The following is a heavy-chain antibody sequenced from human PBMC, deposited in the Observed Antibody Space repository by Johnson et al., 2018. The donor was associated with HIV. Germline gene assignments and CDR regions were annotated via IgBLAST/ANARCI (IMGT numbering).Heavy chain of an antibody. J-gene: IGHJ3*02. CDR3: ATVVVITQDAFDI. CDR1: GFTFSIVW. Sequence: VQLVESGGGLVKPGGSLRLSCASSGFTFSIVWKHWVRQAPGKGLEWVGRIKGKTDGGTTDYAAPVKGRFTISRSESKNTLYLQMNSLKIEDTAVYYCATVVVITQDAFDIWGQGTMVTVSS. V-gene: IGHV3-15*01. D-gene: IGHD3-22*01. CDR2: IKGKTDGGTT.